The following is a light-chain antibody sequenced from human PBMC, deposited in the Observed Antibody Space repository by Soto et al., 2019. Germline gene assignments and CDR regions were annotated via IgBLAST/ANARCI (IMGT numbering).Light chain of an antibody. CDR2: GAS. Sequence: EIVLTQSPATLSLSPGERATLSCRASQSVSSYLAWYQQKPGQPPRLLIYGASNRAPGIPARFSGSGSGTDFTLTISSLEPEDFAVYYCQQRDSWPTFGPGTKVDLK. CDR3: QQRDSWPT. J-gene: IGKJ3*01. V-gene: IGKV3-11*01. CDR1: QSVSSY.